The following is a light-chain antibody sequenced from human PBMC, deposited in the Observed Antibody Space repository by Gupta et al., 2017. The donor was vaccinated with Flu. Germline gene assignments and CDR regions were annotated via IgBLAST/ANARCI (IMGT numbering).Light chain of an antibody. J-gene: IGKJ2*01. V-gene: IGKV4-1*01. Sequence: SNCESSQAISYTANKKNYLACYLQKPGHPPKLLISWASTRESGVPDRFSGSWSGTDFTLTINNLQAEDVAVYYCQQYHCNPTFGQGTKVEIK. CDR2: WAS. CDR3: QQYHCNPT. CDR1: QAISYTANKKNY.